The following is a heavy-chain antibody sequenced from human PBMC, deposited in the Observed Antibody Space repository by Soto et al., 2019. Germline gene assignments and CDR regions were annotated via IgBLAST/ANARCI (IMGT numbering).Heavy chain of an antibody. CDR3: ARGAINYGMDV. J-gene: IGHJ6*02. CDR2: IYYSGST. Sequence: SETLSLTCTVSGGSISSYYWSWIRQPPGKGLEWIGYIYYSGSTNYNPSLKSRVTISVDTSKNKFSLLLSSVTAADTAVYYCARGAINYGMDVWGQGTTVTVSS. D-gene: IGHD3-9*01. V-gene: IGHV4-59*01. CDR1: GGSISSYY.